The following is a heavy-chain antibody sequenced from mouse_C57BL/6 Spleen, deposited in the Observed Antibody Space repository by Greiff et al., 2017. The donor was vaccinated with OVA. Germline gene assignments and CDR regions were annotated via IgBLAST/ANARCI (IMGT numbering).Heavy chain of an antibody. J-gene: IGHJ2*01. CDR2: IYPGDGDT. V-gene: IGHV1-80*01. CDR1: GYAFSSYW. CDR3: ARSGTTVGGY. Sequence: QVQLKESGAELVKPGASVKISCKASGYAFSSYWMNWVKQRPGQGLEWIGQIYPGDGDTNYNGKFKGKATLTADKSSSTAYMQLSSLTSEDSAVYFCARSGTTVGGYWGQGTTLTVSS. D-gene: IGHD1-1*01.